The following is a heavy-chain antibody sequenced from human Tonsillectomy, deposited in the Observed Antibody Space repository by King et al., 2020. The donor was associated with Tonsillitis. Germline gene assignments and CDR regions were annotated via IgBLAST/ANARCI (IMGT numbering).Heavy chain of an antibody. CDR3: ARLRTTVARFDY. CDR1: GGSISSGDYS. J-gene: IGHJ4*02. Sequence: VQLQESGSGLVKPSQTLSLTCAVSGGSISSGDYSWSWIRQPPGKGLEWIGYIYHSGNTYYNPSLKSRVTISVDRSKNQFSLKLSSVTAADTAVYYCARLRTTVARFDYWGQGTLVTVSS. D-gene: IGHD4-23*01. CDR2: IYHSGNT. V-gene: IGHV4-30-2*01.